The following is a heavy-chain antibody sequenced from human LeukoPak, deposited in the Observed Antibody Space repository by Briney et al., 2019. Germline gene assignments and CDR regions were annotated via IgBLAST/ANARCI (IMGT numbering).Heavy chain of an antibody. V-gene: IGHV4-34*01. J-gene: IGHJ4*02. CDR2: INHSGST. CDR1: GGSFSGYY. D-gene: IGHD1-14*01. CDR3: ARGKPYADYFDY. Sequence: SETLSLTCAVYGGSFSGYYWSWIRQPPGKGLEWIGEINHSGSTNYTPSLKSRVTISVDTSKNQFSLKLSSVTAADTAVYYCARGKPYADYFDYWGQGALVTVSS.